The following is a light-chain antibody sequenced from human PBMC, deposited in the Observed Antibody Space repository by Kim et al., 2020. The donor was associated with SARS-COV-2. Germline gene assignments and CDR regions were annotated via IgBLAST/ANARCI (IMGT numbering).Light chain of an antibody. CDR1: HSIGNS. CDR2: DAS. CDR3: QQRSSWPPT. V-gene: IGKV3-11*01. J-gene: IGKJ5*01. Sequence: LSPGERATLSCRASHSIGNSLAWYQQKPGQAPGLLIHDASNGATDIPARFSGSGSGTDFTLTISSLEPEDFAVYFCQQRSSWPPTFGQGTRLEIK.